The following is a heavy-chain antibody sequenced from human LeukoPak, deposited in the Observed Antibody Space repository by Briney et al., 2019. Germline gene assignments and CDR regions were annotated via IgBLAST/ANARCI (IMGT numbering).Heavy chain of an antibody. CDR2: IYHSGST. J-gene: IGHJ3*02. Sequence: PSETLSLTCTVSGYSISSGYYWGWIRQPPGKGLEWIGSIYHSGSTYYNPSLKSRVTISVDTSKNQFSLKLSSVTAADTAVYYCARFKGWLQLGAFDIWGQGTMVTVSS. V-gene: IGHV4-38-2*02. D-gene: IGHD5-24*01. CDR1: GYSISSGYY. CDR3: ARFKGWLQLGAFDI.